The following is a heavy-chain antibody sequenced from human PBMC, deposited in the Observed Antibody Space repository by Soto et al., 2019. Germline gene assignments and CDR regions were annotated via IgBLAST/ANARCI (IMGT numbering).Heavy chain of an antibody. CDR1: GFTFNNYA. CDR2: IRGSGGPT. Sequence: EVQLLESGGDLVQPGGSLRLSCAASGFTFNNYAMSWVRQAPGKGLEWVSLIRGSGGPTNYADSVKGRFTVSRDNSKNMLFLQMNSLRAEDTAVYYCVKDFRGGYDWTHDWGQGTLVTVSS. CDR3: VKDFRGGYDWTHD. V-gene: IGHV3-23*01. J-gene: IGHJ4*02. D-gene: IGHD5-12*01.